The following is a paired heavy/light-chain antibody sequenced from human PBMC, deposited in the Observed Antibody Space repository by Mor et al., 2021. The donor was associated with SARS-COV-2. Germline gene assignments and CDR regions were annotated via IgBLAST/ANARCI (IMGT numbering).Heavy chain of an antibody. CDR2: IKNNGGST. CDR1: GFTFSSYA. J-gene: IGHJ4*02. Sequence: EVQLVESGGGLVQPGGSLRLSCSASGFTFSSYAMHWVRQAPGKGLEYVSAIKNNGGSTYYADSVKGRFTISRDNSKNTLYLQMSSLRGEDTAVYYCVKDFGGSRDGFTSDYWGQGTLVTVSS. D-gene: IGHD3-10*01. V-gene: IGHV3-64D*09. CDR3: VKDFGGSRDGFTSDY.
Light chain of an antibody. CDR3: QQYYSTPLT. V-gene: IGKV4-1*01. Sequence: DIVMTQSPDSLAVSLGERATINCKSSQSVLYSSNNKNYLAWYQQKPGQPPKVLIYWASTRESGVPDRFSGSGSGTDFTLTISSLQAEDVAVYYCQQYYSTPLTFGGGTKVEIE. CDR2: WAS. CDR1: QSVLYSSNNKNY. J-gene: IGKJ4*01.